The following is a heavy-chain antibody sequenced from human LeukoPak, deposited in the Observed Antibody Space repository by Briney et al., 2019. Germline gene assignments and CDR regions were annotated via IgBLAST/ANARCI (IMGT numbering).Heavy chain of an antibody. CDR2: ISGYNGNT. CDR1: GYPFISYG. V-gene: IGHV1-18*01. CDR3: ARMREPTYYDFWKEKPNYMDV. Sequence: ASVKVSCKASGYPFISYGISWVRQAPGQELEWMGWISGYNGNTNYAQKLQGRVTITADESTSTAYMELSSLRSEDTAVYYCARMREPTYYDFWKEKPNYMDVWGKGTTVTVSS. D-gene: IGHD3-3*01. J-gene: IGHJ6*03.